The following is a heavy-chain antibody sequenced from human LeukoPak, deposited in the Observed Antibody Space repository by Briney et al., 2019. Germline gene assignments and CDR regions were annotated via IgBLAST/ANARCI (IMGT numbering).Heavy chain of an antibody. CDR2: IKQDGSEK. J-gene: IGHJ4*02. Sequence: GGSLRLSCAASGFTFSSYWMSWVRQAPGKGLEWVANIKQDGSEKYYVDSAKGRFTISRDNAKNSLYLQMNSLRAEDTAVYYCARDSSAYGGNFPLGVDYWGQGTLVTVSS. V-gene: IGHV3-7*03. CDR1: GFTFSSYW. D-gene: IGHD4-23*01. CDR3: ARDSSAYGGNFPLGVDY.